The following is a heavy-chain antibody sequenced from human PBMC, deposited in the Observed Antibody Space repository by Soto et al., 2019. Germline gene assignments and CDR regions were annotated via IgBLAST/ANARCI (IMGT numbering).Heavy chain of an antibody. D-gene: IGHD2-15*01. Sequence: GASVKVSCKASGYTLTNYAISWVRQAPGQGPEWMGWINTYNGNSNYAQKFQGRVTMTTDTSTNTAYMELRGLTSDDPAVYYCARDCTGGSCFCIYWGQGTLVTVSS. J-gene: IGHJ4*02. CDR3: ARDCTGGSCFCIY. CDR1: GYTLTNYA. CDR2: INTYNGNS. V-gene: IGHV1-18*01.